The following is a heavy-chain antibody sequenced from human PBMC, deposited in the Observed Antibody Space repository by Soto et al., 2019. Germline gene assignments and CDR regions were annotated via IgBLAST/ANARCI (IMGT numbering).Heavy chain of an antibody. CDR1: GFTFSSYA. Sequence: AGGSLRLSCAASGFTFSSYAMSWVRQAPGKGLEWVSAISGSGGSTYYADSVKGRFTISRDNSKNTLYLQMNSLRAEDTAVYYCAKDPTYASYYYYYGMDVWGQGTTVTVSS. CDR2: ISGSGGST. J-gene: IGHJ6*02. CDR3: AKDPTYASYYYYYGMDV. D-gene: IGHD4-4*01. V-gene: IGHV3-23*01.